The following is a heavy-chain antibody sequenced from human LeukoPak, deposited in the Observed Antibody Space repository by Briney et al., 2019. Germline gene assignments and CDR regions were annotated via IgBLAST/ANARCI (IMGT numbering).Heavy chain of an antibody. Sequence: GGSLRLSWVVSGFTFSTHGFHWVREAPGKGREWVSVIWHDGGRKEYADSVRGRFTISRDNSNLYLQMNSLRAEDTAIYYCARDIGNSGFNLDYWGQGTPVTVSS. CDR2: IWHDGGRK. CDR3: ARDIGNSGFNLDY. D-gene: IGHD5-12*01. V-gene: IGHV3-33*01. J-gene: IGHJ4*02. CDR1: GFTFSTHG.